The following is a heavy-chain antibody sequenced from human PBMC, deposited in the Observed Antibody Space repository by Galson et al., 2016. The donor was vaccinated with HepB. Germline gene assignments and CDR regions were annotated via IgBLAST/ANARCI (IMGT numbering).Heavy chain of an antibody. CDR2: VSFDGRNT. D-gene: IGHD3-22*01. CDR3: ASGYYYDSSGYYSDF. Sequence: SLRLSCAGSGFDFNDSSIHWVRQSPGKGLEWVAGVSFDGRNTYYADSVKGRFAISRDNSRNTLSLQMNSLRAEDTAVYYCASGYYYDSSGYYSDFWGQGTLVTVSS. CDR1: GFDFNDSS. V-gene: IGHV3-30*09. J-gene: IGHJ4*02.